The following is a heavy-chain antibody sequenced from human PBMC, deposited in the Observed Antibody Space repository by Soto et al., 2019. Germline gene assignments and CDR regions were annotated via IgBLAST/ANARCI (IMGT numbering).Heavy chain of an antibody. CDR1: AGSISSGTYY. V-gene: IGHV4-31*03. J-gene: IGHJ5*02. CDR2: MYYSGTT. CDR3: ARGNDFRTGWFDP. Sequence: QVQLQESGPGLVKPSQTLSLTCTVSAGSISSGTYYWNWIRQHPGEGLEWIGYMYYSGTTYYNPSLQSRLTISGDTSKNQFSLKLSSVTVADTAVYYCARGNDFRTGWFDPWGQGIMVTVSS. D-gene: IGHD4-4*01.